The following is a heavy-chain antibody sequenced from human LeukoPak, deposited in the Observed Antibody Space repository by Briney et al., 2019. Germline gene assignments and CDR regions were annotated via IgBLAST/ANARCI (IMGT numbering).Heavy chain of an antibody. Sequence: SETLSPTCAVYGGSFSGYYWSWIRQPPGKGLEWIGETKHSGSTNHNPSLKRRVTLSVDTSENQFSLKLSSVTAADTAVYYCARRNHSSGWTPHYFDYWGQGTLVTVSS. CDR2: TKHSGST. V-gene: IGHV4-34*01. CDR1: GGSFSGYY. CDR3: ARRNHSSGWTPHYFDY. J-gene: IGHJ4*02. D-gene: IGHD6-19*01.